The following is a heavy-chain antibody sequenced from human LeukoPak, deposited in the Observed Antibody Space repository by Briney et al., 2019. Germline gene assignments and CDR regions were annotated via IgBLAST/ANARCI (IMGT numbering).Heavy chain of an antibody. D-gene: IGHD6-19*01. V-gene: IGHV3-30*14. J-gene: IGHJ4*02. CDR1: GFTFSDYA. Sequence: GGSLRLSCAASGFTFSDYAMHWVRQAPGKGLEWVSILSYDEKNKYYADSVKGRFTISRHNSKNTLYLQMNSLRAEDTAVYYCARASQWLPNGVFDYWGQGTLVTVFS. CDR3: ARASQWLPNGVFDY. CDR2: LSYDEKNK.